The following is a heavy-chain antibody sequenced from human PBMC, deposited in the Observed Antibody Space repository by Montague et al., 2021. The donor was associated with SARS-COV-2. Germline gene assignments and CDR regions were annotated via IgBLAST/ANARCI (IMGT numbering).Heavy chain of an antibody. D-gene: IGHD3-10*01. CDR1: SGSFGGYY. CDR2: INHSGST. J-gene: IGHJ6*02. CDR3: ARLGAITLVRGITKADFSNYGMDV. Sequence: SETLSLTCAVSSGSFGGYYWSWIRQPPGKGLEWIGEINHSGSTTXXPSLESRVSISVDTSNKQFSLKVTSVTAADTAVYYCARLGAITLVRGITKADFSNYGMDVWGQGTTVTVSS. V-gene: IGHV4-34*01.